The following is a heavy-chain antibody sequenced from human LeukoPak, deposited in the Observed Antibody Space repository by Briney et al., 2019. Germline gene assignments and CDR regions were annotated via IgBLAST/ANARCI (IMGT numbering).Heavy chain of an antibody. V-gene: IGHV4-30-4*01. CDR2: IYYSGST. D-gene: IGHD5-24*01. Sequence: SQTLSLTCTVSGGAISSGDYYWGWIRQPPGKGLEWIGYIYYSGSTYYNPSLKSRVTISVDTSRKQFSLKLSSVTDAATAVYYCARTWGRDGYNYFGYWGQETLVTVSS. J-gene: IGHJ4*02. CDR1: GGAISSGDYY. CDR3: ARTWGRDGYNYFGY.